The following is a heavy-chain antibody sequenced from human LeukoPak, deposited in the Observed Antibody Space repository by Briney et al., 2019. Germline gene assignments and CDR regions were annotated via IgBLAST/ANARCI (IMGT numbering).Heavy chain of an antibody. D-gene: IGHD3-22*01. V-gene: IGHV1-3*03. J-gene: IGHJ4*02. CDR1: GYTFTSYA. CDR3: ARSYYYDSSGYLGPFDY. CDR2: INAGNGNT. Sequence: ASVKASCKASGYTFTSYAMHWVRQAPGQRLEWMGWINAGNGNTKYSQEFQGRVTITRDTSASTAYMELSSLRSEDMAVYYCARSYYYDSSGYLGPFDYWGQGTLVTVSS.